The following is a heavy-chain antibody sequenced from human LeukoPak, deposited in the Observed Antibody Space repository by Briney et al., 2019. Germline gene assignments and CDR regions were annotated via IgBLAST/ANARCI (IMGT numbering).Heavy chain of an antibody. Sequence: GGSLRLSCAASGFAFSSYAMSWVRQAPGKGLEWVSAISGSGGSTYYADSVKGRFTISRDNSKNTLYLQMNSLRAEDTAVYYCAKVVFVLTNLYYFDCWGQGTLVTVS. CDR1: GFAFSSYA. D-gene: IGHD3-10*01. V-gene: IGHV3-23*01. CDR3: AKVVFVLTNLYYFDC. CDR2: ISGSGGST. J-gene: IGHJ4*02.